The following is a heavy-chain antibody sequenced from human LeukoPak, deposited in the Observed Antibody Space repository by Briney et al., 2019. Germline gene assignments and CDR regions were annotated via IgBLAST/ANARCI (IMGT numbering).Heavy chain of an antibody. CDR2: ISGSGANT. Sequence: GGSLRLSCVASGFTFSFYDMSWVRQAPGKGLEWVSSISGSGANTYYTDSVKGRFTISRDNSMNTLYLQMNSLRADDTAVYYCAKGLTTVTSWFDPWGQGTLVTVSS. D-gene: IGHD4-17*01. CDR1: GFTFSFYD. CDR3: AKGLTTVTSWFDP. V-gene: IGHV3-23*01. J-gene: IGHJ5*02.